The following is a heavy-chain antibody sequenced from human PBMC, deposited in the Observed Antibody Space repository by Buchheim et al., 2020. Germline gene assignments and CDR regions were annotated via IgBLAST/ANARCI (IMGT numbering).Heavy chain of an antibody. CDR3: DRGVSPGGPGVDNWFDP. CDR2: IYYSGTT. V-gene: IGHV4-30-4*01. D-gene: IGHD2-15*01. Sequence: QVQLQESGPGLVKPSQTLSLTCTVSGGSISSGDYYWSWIRQPPGKGLEWIGYIYYSGTTHYNPSLKSRVTITVDTSKNQFSLKLSAVTAADTAVYYCDRGVSPGGPGVDNWFDPWGQGTL. J-gene: IGHJ5*02. CDR1: GGSISSGDYY.